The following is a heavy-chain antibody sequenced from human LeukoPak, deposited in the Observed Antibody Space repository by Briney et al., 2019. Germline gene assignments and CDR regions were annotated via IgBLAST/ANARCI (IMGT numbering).Heavy chain of an antibody. CDR3: ARVAAEVVGVPGAIGFGWLRRDYYYMDV. D-gene: IGHD2-2*02. CDR2: INPSGGST. J-gene: IGHJ6*03. CDR1: GYTFTGYY. Sequence: ASVKVSCKASGYTFTGYYMHWVRQAPGQGPEWMGVINPSGGSTSYAQKFQGRVTMTRDMSTSTVYMELSSLRSEDTAVYYCARVAAEVVGVPGAIGFGWLRRDYYYMDVWGKGTTVTVSS. V-gene: IGHV1-46*01.